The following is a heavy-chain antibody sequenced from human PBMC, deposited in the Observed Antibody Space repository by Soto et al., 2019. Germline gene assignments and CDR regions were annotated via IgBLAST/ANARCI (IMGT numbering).Heavy chain of an antibody. Sequence: EVQLLESGGGLVQPGGSLRLSCAASGFKFSNSAMTWVRQAPGKGLECVSAISGRGDSTYYADSVKGRFTISRDNAKNALYLQINALGAADTAVYYCVTAPVVWGSSGYFDLWCRGTLVSVSS. CDR1: GFKFSNSA. V-gene: IGHV3-23*01. CDR3: VTAPVVWGSSGYFDL. J-gene: IGHJ2*01. CDR2: ISGRGDST. D-gene: IGHD7-27*01.